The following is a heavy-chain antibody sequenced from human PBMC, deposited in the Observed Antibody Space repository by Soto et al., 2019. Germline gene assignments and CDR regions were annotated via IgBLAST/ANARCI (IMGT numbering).Heavy chain of an antibody. J-gene: IGHJ6*02. CDR2: ISAAGDP. Sequence: VQLVESGGGLVQPGGSLRLSCEASGFTFRNYDMHWVRQATGKGLEWVSGISAAGDPDYADSVKGRFSISRENAQHSFFLQMNSLSVGGTAVYYCASTARDFYGLDVWGQGTAVMVSS. D-gene: IGHD2-21*02. V-gene: IGHV3-13*05. CDR1: GFTFRNYD. CDR3: ASTARDFYGLDV.